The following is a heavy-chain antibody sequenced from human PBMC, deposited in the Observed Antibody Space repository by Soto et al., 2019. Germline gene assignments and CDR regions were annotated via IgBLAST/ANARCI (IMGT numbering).Heavy chain of an antibody. Sequence: ASVKVSCKSSGYSFTGYFIQWVRQAPGQGLEWMGWINPNGDVTTYSQNFQGRVTMTRDTSISTVYMELSRLRSDDTAVYYCARVERIAVARIRFWGQGTLVTVSS. J-gene: IGHJ1*01. CDR3: ARVERIAVARIRF. D-gene: IGHD6-19*01. V-gene: IGHV1-2*02. CDR2: INPNGDVT. CDR1: GYSFTGYF.